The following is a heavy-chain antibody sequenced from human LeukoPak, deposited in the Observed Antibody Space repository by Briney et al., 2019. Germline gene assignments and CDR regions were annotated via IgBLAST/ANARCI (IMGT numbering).Heavy chain of an antibody. J-gene: IGHJ4*02. CDR1: GGPISSYY. V-gene: IGHV4-59*08. D-gene: IGHD3-10*01. Sequence: SETLSLTCTVSGGPISSYYWSWIRQPPGKGLEWIGYIYYSGSTNYNPSLKSRVTISVDTSKNQFSLKLTSVTAADTAVYYCARQILIWFGEFDYWGQGPLVTVSS. CDR2: IYYSGST. CDR3: ARQILIWFGEFDY.